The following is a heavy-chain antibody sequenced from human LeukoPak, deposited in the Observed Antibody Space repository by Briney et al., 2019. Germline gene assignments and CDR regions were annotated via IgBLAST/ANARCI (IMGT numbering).Heavy chain of an antibody. D-gene: IGHD5-12*01. CDR3: ARRVSGYDSSWFDP. CDR1: GGSFSGYY. V-gene: IGHV4-59*08. CDR2: IYYSGST. Sequence: SETLSLTCAVYGGSFSGYYWSWIRQPPGKGLEWIGYIYYSGSTNYNPSLKSRVTISVDTSKNQFSLKLSSVTAADTAVYYCARRVSGYDSSWFDPWGQGTLVTVSS. J-gene: IGHJ5*02.